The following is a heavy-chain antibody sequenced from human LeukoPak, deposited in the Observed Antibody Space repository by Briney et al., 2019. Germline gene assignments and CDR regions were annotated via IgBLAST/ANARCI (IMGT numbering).Heavy chain of an antibody. V-gene: IGHV4-4*09. CDR1: GGSISSYY. J-gene: IGHJ3*02. CDR2: IYTSGST. D-gene: IGHD2-15*01. Sequence: PSETLSLTCTVSGGSISSYYWSWIRQPPGKGLEWIGYIYTSGSTNYNPSLKSRVTISVDTSKNQVSLKLGSVTAADTAVYYCARRGYCSGGSCYPPGAFDIWGQGTMVTVSS. CDR3: ARRGYCSGGSCYPPGAFDI.